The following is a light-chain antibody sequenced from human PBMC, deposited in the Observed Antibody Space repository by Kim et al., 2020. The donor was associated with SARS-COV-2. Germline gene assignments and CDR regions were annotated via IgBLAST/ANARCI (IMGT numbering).Light chain of an antibody. CDR2: MGS. CDR1: QSLLHSNGYTY. V-gene: IGKV2-28*01. J-gene: IGKJ1*01. Sequence: PASISCRSGQSLLHSNGYTYFDWYLQKPGQSPQLLIYMGSNRASGVPDRFSGSGSGTDFTLKISRVEAEDVGVYYCMQALQSPLTFGQGTKVDIK. CDR3: MQALQSPLT.